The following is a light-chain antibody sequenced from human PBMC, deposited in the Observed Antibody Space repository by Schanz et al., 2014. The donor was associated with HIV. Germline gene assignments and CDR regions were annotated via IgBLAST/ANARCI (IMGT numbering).Light chain of an antibody. Sequence: EIVLTQSPGTLSLSPGERATLSCRASQSITSNYLAWYRQTPGQAPRLLIYGASTRATGVPDRFSGSGSGTEFPLTISSLQSEDFAVYYCQQYNNWPLFTFGPGTKVDVK. CDR2: GAS. V-gene: IGKV3D-15*01. CDR1: QSITSN. CDR3: QQYNNWPLFT. J-gene: IGKJ3*01.